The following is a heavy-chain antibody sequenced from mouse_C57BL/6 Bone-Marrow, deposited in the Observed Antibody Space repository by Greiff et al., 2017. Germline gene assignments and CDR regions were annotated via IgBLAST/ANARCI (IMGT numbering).Heavy chain of an antibody. Sequence: QVQLQQSGAELVRPGSSVKLSCKASGYTFTSYWMHWVKQRPIQGLEWIGNIDPSDSDTHYNQKFKDKATLTVDKSSSTAYMQLSSLTSEDSAVYYCASFSNAVVVFDYWGQGTTLTVSS. CDR2: IDPSDSDT. CDR3: ASFSNAVVVFDY. CDR1: GYTFTSYW. J-gene: IGHJ2*01. D-gene: IGHD1-1*01. V-gene: IGHV1-52*01.